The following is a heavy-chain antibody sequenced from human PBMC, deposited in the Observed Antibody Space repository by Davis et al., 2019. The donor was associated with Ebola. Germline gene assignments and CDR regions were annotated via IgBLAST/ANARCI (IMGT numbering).Heavy chain of an antibody. CDR3: ASYPILDYGGKGRDYFDY. J-gene: IGHJ4*02. CDR1: GGSISNYY. D-gene: IGHD4-23*01. Sequence: MPSETLSLTCTVSGGSISNYYWTWIRQTPGKGLEWIGCVFNTGSTNYNPSLRSRVTISVDTSNNQFSLKLSSVTAADTAVYYCASYPILDYGGKGRDYFDYWGQGTLVTVSS. CDR2: VFNTGST. V-gene: IGHV4-59*01.